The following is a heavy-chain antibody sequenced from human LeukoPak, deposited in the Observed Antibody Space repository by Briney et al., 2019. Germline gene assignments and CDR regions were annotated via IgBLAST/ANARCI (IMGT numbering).Heavy chain of an antibody. CDR1: GFTFSSSW. CDR2: MNEDGGEI. Sequence: GGSLRLSCAASGFTFSSSWMTWVRQAPGKGLEWVASMNEDGGEIHYVDSVKGRFTISRDNAKNSLYLQMNSLRAEDTAVYYCAKHSHDGSAPYYEVQFDSWGQGTLVTVSS. CDR3: AKHSHDGSAPYYEVQFDS. D-gene: IGHD3-22*01. V-gene: IGHV3-7*03. J-gene: IGHJ4*02.